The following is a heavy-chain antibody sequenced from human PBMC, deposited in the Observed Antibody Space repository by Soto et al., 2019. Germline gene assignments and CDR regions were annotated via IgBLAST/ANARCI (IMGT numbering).Heavy chain of an antibody. V-gene: IGHV1-69*06. J-gene: IGHJ5*02. CDR3: ARSKTPLMTTVTTGFDP. D-gene: IGHD4-4*01. Sequence: VKVSCKASGGTFSSYAISWVRQAPGQGLEWMGGIIPIFGTANYAQKFQGRVTITADKSTSTAYMELSSLRSEDTAVYYCARSKTPLMTTVTTGFDPWGQGTLVTVSS. CDR1: GGTFSSYA. CDR2: IIPIFGTA.